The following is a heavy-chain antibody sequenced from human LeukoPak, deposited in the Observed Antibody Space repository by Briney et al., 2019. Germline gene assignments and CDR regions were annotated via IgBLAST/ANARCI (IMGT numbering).Heavy chain of an antibody. D-gene: IGHD2-15*01. V-gene: IGHV3-7*03. CDR3: TRTHSPEEDAFDI. CDR1: GFSVSAYW. Sequence: GGSLRLSCAASGFSVSAYWMSWVRQAPGKGLEWVANINEAGSEKPYVDSVKGRFTISRDDSKSIAYLQMNSLKTEDTAVYYCTRTHSPEEDAFDIWGQGTMVTVSS. CDR2: INEAGSEK. J-gene: IGHJ3*02.